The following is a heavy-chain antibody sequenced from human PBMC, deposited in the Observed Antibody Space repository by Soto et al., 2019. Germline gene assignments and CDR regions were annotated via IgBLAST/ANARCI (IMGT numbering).Heavy chain of an antibody. Sequence: SLRLSCAASGFTFDDYAMHWVRQAPGKGLEWVSGISWNSGSIGYADSVKGRFTISRDNAKNSLYLQMNSLRAEDTALYYCAGETRGAFDIWGQGTMVTVSS. CDR2: ISWNSGSI. CDR1: GFTFDDYA. CDR3: AGETRGAFDI. J-gene: IGHJ3*02. D-gene: IGHD3-10*01. V-gene: IGHV3-9*01.